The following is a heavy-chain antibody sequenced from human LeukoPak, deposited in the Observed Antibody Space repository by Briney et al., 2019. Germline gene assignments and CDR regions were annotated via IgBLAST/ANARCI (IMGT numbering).Heavy chain of an antibody. CDR3: ARARSPGSYSPKGPFDY. CDR2: MYYTGST. V-gene: IGHV4-39*07. J-gene: IGHJ4*02. D-gene: IGHD1-26*01. CDR1: GGSISSNYY. Sequence: SETLSLTCTVSGGSISSNYYWVWVRQPPGKGLEWIGVMYYTGSTFYNPSLKSRVTISLDTSKNQFSLKVSSVTAADTAVYYCARARSPGSYSPKGPFDYWGQGTLVIVSS.